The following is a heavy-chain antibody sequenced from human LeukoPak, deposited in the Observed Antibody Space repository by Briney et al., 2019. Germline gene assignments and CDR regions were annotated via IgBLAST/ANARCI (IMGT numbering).Heavy chain of an antibody. CDR2: INWNGGST. Sequence: PGGSLRLSCAASGFTFDDYGLSWVRQAPGKGLEWVSTINWNGGSTGYADSVKGRFTISRDNAKNSLYLQMNSLRAEDTAVYYCARANPDSYYGSGSYSEYYYYYYMDVWGKGTTVTVSS. V-gene: IGHV3-20*04. CDR3: ARANPDSYYGSGSYSEYYYYYYMDV. J-gene: IGHJ6*03. D-gene: IGHD3-10*01. CDR1: GFTFDDYG.